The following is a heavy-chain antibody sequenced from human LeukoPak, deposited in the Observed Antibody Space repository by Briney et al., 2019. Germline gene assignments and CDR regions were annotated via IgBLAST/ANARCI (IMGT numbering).Heavy chain of an antibody. Sequence: ASEKVSCKASGYTFTGYYMHWVRQAPGQGLEWMGWINPNSGGTNYAQKFQGRVTMTRDTSISTAYMELSRLRSDDTAVYYCARDLSGSYSSWFDPWGQGTLVTVSS. J-gene: IGHJ5*02. D-gene: IGHD1-26*01. V-gene: IGHV1-2*02. CDR1: GYTFTGYY. CDR3: ARDLSGSYSSWFDP. CDR2: INPNSGGT.